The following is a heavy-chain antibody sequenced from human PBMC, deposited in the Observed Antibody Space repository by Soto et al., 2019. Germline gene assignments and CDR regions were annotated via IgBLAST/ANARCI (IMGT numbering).Heavy chain of an antibody. CDR3: ATWAIAVGGEGF. J-gene: IGHJ4*02. CDR1: GFSVSDYS. D-gene: IGHD2-21*01. CDR2: ISSTGDLT. V-gene: IGHV3-48*02. Sequence: AGGSLRLSCPASGFSVSDYSVNWVRQAPGKGLEWISYISSTGDLTLYADSVKGRFTIARDIAKNSLYLQMDSLRDEDSAVYYCATWAIAVGGEGFWGQGSLVTVPS.